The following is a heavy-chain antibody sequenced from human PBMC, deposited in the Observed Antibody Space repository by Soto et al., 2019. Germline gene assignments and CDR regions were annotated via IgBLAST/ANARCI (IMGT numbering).Heavy chain of an antibody. CDR1: GGSISSYY. CDR2: IYYSGST. V-gene: IGHV4-59*08. Sequence: QVQLQESGPGLVKPSETLSLTCTVSGGSISSYYWSWIRPPPGKGLEWIGYIYYSGSTNYNPSLRRRVTISVDTSKNQFSLKLSSVTAADTAVYYCARHGRWHDLDIWGQGTMVTVSS. CDR3: ARHGRWHDLDI. J-gene: IGHJ3*02. D-gene: IGHD1-1*01.